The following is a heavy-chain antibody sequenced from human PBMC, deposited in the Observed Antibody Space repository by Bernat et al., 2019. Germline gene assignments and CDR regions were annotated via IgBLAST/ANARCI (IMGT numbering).Heavy chain of an antibody. V-gene: IGHV4-34*01. CDR1: GGSFSGYY. CDR3: AREGIAVAGSFDY. Sequence: QVQLQQWGAGLLKPSETLSLTSAVYGGSFSGYYWSWIRQPPGKGLEWIGEINHSGSTNYNPSLKSRVTISVDTSKNQFSQKLSSVTAADTAVYYCAREGIAVAGSFDYWGQGTLVTVSS. J-gene: IGHJ4*02. CDR2: INHSGST. D-gene: IGHD6-19*01.